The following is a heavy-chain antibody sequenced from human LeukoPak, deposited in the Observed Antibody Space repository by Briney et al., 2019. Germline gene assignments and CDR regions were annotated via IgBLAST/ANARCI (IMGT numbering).Heavy chain of an antibody. CDR1: GGSISSYY. CDR2: IYYSGST. D-gene: IGHD5-12*01. Sequence: PSETLSLTCTVSGGSISSYYWSWIRQPPGKGLEWIGYIYYSGSTNYNPSLKSRVTISVDTSKNQFSLKLSSVTAADTAVYYYARDRATQGSYYYYGMDVWGQGTTVTVSS. J-gene: IGHJ6*02. V-gene: IGHV4-59*01. CDR3: ARDRATQGSYYYYGMDV.